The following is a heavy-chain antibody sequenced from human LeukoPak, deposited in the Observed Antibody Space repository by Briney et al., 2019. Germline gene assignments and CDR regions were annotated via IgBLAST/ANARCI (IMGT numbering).Heavy chain of an antibody. CDR3: AKDLSRTGGPFDY. Sequence: PGGSLRLSCAASGFTFSDYYMSWIRQAPGKGLEWVSGISWNSGSIGYADSVKGRFTISRDNAKNSLYLQMNSLRAEDMALYYCAKDLSRTGGPFDYWGQGTLVTVSS. V-gene: IGHV3-9*03. CDR2: ISWNSGSI. J-gene: IGHJ4*02. CDR1: GFTFSDYY. D-gene: IGHD3-10*01.